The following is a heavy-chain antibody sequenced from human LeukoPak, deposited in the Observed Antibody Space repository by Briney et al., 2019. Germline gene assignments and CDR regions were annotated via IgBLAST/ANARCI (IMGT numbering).Heavy chain of an antibody. V-gene: IGHV3-48*04. CDR2: ISSSGCTI. Sequence: PGGSLRLSCTASGFTFSSYWMSWVRQAPGKGLEWVSYISSSGCTIYYADSVKGRFTISRDNAKNSLYLQMNSLRAEDTAVYYCARYSRIAVAGATNDAFDIWGQGTMVSVSS. CDR3: ARYSRIAVAGATNDAFDI. D-gene: IGHD6-19*01. J-gene: IGHJ3*02. CDR1: GFTFSSYW.